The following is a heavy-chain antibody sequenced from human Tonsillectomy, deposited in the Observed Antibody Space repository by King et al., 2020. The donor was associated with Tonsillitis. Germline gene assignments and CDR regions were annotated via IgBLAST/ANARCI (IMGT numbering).Heavy chain of an antibody. D-gene: IGHD1-26*01. Sequence: VQLVESGGGLVQPGGSLRLSCEASGFTFSSYAMSWVRQAPGKGLEWVSAISGSGGSTSYAGSVKGRFTISRDNAKNTLYLQMNSLRAEDTALYYCAKNRAGSGTYFSSAFDIWGQGTVVTVSS. CDR2: ISGSGGST. J-gene: IGHJ3*02. CDR3: AKNRAGSGTYFSSAFDI. V-gene: IGHV3-23*04. CDR1: GFTFSSYA.